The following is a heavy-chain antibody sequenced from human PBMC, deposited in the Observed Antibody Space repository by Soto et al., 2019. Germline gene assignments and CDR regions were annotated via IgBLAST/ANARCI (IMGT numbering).Heavy chain of an antibody. CDR2: IYPGDSDA. CDR3: ARFELYSMECMDV. V-gene: IGHV5-51*01. J-gene: IGHJ6*02. Sequence: GESLKISCKGSGYSFTSYWIGWVRQMPGKGLEWMGIIYPGDSDARYSPSFQGQATISADKSISTAYLQWSSLKASDTAMYYCARFELYSMECMDVWGQGTTVTLSS. D-gene: IGHD2-2*02. CDR1: GYSFTSYW.